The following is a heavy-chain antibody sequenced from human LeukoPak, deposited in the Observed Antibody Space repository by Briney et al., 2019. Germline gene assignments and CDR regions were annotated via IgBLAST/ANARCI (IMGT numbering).Heavy chain of an antibody. CDR1: GFTFSSYS. Sequence: GGSLRLSCAASGFTFSSYSMNWVRQAPGKGLEWVSSISSSSSYIYYADSVKGRFTISRDNAKNSLYLQMNSLRAEDTAVYYCAKGTSWMSPYYYMDVWGTGTTVTVSS. V-gene: IGHV3-21*04. J-gene: IGHJ6*03. CDR3: AKGTSWMSPYYYMDV. CDR2: ISSSSSYI. D-gene: IGHD1-14*01.